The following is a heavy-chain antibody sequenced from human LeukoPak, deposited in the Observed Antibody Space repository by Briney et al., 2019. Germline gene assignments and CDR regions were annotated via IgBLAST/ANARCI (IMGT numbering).Heavy chain of an antibody. J-gene: IGHJ1*01. CDR3: YGGNAEH. Sequence: PGGSLRLSCAASGFTFSSYWMHWVRQAPGKGLMWVSGINTDGRSTMYADSVKGRFTISRDNAKNTLYLQMNSLRGEDTAVYHCYGGNAEHWGQGTLVTVSS. V-gene: IGHV3-74*03. CDR2: INTDGRST. D-gene: IGHD4-23*01. CDR1: GFTFSSYW.